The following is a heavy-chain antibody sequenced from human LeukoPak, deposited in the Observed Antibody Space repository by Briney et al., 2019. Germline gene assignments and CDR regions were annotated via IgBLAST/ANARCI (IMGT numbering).Heavy chain of an antibody. CDR3: ARGGYSYGYDDDFDY. D-gene: IGHD5-18*01. J-gene: IGHJ4*02. V-gene: IGHV4-59*01. CDR2: INYSGRT. Sequence: PSENLSLTCTVSGGSISSYYWSWIRQPPGKGLEWIGYINYSGRTNYNPSIKSRVTISVDTAKSRFSLKLSSVTAADTAVYYCARGGYSYGYDDDFDYWGQGTLVTASS. CDR1: GGSISSYY.